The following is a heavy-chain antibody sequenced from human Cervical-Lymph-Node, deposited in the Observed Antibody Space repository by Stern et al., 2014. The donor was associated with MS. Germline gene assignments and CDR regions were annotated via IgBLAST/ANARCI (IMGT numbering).Heavy chain of an antibody. Sequence: VQLVQSGADLIRPGGSLKLSCKGSGFKFSIYWITWVRQVPGKGLEWVGIIYHSASETEFTPSFQGQGTMSADKSTSTAYLQWSSLNASDAAMYFCARQTTAWASDVWGQGTLVTVSS. CDR3: ARQTTAWASDV. J-gene: IGHJ4*02. CDR2: IYHSASET. V-gene: IGHV5-51*01. D-gene: IGHD1-14*01. CDR1: GFKFSIYW.